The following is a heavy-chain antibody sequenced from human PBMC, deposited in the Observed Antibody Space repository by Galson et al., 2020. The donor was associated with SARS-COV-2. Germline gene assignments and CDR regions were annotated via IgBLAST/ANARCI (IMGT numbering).Heavy chain of an antibody. CDR3: ASQPFRGMDV. D-gene: IGHD2-2*01. J-gene: IGHJ6*02. V-gene: IGHV3-64*02. CDR1: GLTFTGDP. CDR2: INSNGGRT. Sequence: GGSLRLSCAVAGLTFTGDPFHWVRQAPGKGLEFVAAINSNGGRTYYADSVKGRFTIYRNDLINTFYLQMGNLRVDDTAVYYCASQPFRGMDVWGQGTTVTVSS.